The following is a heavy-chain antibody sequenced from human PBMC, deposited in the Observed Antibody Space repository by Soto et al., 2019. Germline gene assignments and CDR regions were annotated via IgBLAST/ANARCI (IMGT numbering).Heavy chain of an antibody. V-gene: IGHV1-3*01. CDR1: GYTFTSYA. CDR2: INAGNGNT. Sequence: ASVKVSCKASGYTFTSYAVHWVRQAPGQRLEWMGWINAGNGNTKYSQKFQGRVTITRDTSASTAYMELSSLRSEDTAVYYCARTFVLDYYYGMDVWGQGTTVTVSS. J-gene: IGHJ6*02. D-gene: IGHD2-8*02. CDR3: ARTFVLDYYYGMDV.